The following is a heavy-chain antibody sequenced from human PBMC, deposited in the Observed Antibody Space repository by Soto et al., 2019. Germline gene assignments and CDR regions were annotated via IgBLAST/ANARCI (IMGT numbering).Heavy chain of an antibody. J-gene: IGHJ5*02. D-gene: IGHD3-10*01. CDR3: ARANEGGPRGYNWFDP. Sequence: ASVKVSCKASGYTFTSYGISWVRQAPGQGLEWMGWISAYNGNTNYAQKLQGRVTMTTDTSTSTAYMELRSLRSDDTAVYYCARANEGGPRGYNWFDPWGQGTPVTVSS. CDR1: GYTFTSYG. CDR2: ISAYNGNT. V-gene: IGHV1-18*01.